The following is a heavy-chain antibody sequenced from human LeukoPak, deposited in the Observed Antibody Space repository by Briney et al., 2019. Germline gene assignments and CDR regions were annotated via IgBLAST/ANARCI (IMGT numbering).Heavy chain of an antibody. V-gene: IGHV4-39*07. CDR1: GGSISSSAYH. CDR3: ARWAKSRGPIRYYYYYYMDV. Sequence: SETLSLTCTVSGGSISSSAYHWGWIRQPPGKGLEWIGSIHIGGSTYYNPSLKSRVTISVDTSKNQFSLKLSSVTAADTAVYYCARWAKSRGPIRYYYYYYMDVWGKGTTVTISS. J-gene: IGHJ6*03. D-gene: IGHD3-3*01. CDR2: IHIGGST.